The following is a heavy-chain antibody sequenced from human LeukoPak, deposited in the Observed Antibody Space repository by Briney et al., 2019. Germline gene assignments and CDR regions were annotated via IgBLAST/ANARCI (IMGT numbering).Heavy chain of an antibody. V-gene: IGHV3-21*01. CDR3: ARYCSSTSCYRAVDI. J-gene: IGHJ3*02. CDR2: ISSSSSYI. Sequence: GGSLRLSCAASGFTFSSYSMNWVRQAPGKGLEWVSSISSSSSYIYYADSVKGRFTISRDNAKNSLYLQMNGLRAEDTAVYYCARYCSSTSCYRAVDIWGQGTMVTVSS. CDR1: GFTFSSYS. D-gene: IGHD2-2*02.